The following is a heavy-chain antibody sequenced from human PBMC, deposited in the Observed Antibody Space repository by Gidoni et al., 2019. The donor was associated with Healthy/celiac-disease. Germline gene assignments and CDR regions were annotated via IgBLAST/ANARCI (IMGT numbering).Heavy chain of an antibody. Sequence: EVQLVESGGGLVQPGGSLRLSCAASGFTFSSYSMNWFRQAPGKGLEWVSYISSSSSTIYYADSVKGRFTISRDNAKNSLYLQMNSLRAEDTAVYYCARETAYYYDSSGYYYSDAFDIWCQGTMVTVSS. V-gene: IGHV3-48*04. D-gene: IGHD3-22*01. CDR3: ARETAYYYDSSGYYYSDAFDI. CDR1: GFTFSSYS. J-gene: IGHJ3*02. CDR2: ISSSSSTI.